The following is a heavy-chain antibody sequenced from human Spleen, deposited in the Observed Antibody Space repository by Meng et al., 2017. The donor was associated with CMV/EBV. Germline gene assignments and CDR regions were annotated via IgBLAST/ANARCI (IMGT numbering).Heavy chain of an antibody. Sequence: GESLKISCTASGFTFSNYWMNWVRQAPGKGLEWVATIKQDGSEKYFMDSVKGRFTISRDNSKNTLYLQMNSLRAEDTAVYYCAKDFGHATVTTGYWGQGTLVTVSS. CDR1: GFTFSNYW. D-gene: IGHD4-17*01. CDR3: AKDFGHATVTTGY. J-gene: IGHJ4*02. V-gene: IGHV3-7*01. CDR2: IKQDGSEK.